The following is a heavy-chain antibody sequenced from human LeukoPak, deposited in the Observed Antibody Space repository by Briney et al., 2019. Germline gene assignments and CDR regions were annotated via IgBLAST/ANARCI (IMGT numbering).Heavy chain of an antibody. Sequence: PSETLSLTCTVSGGSISSSSYYWGWIRQPPGKGLEWIGSIYYSGSTYYNPSLKSRVTISVDTSKNQFSLKLSSVTAADTAVYYCARETATVDTAMAFDYWGQGTLVTVSS. CDR2: IYYSGST. CDR3: ARETATVDTAMAFDY. CDR1: GGSISSSSYY. J-gene: IGHJ4*02. D-gene: IGHD5-18*01. V-gene: IGHV4-39*07.